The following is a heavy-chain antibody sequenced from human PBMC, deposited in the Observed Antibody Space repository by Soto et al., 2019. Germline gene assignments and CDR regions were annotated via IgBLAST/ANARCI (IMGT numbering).Heavy chain of an antibody. D-gene: IGHD3-22*01. CDR2: ISAYNGNT. CDR1: GYAFTSYG. CDR3: ARGLDSSGYYYNYYYGMDV. J-gene: IGHJ6*02. V-gene: IGHV1-18*01. Sequence: GASVKVCCKASGYAFTSYGISWVRQAPGEGLEWMGWISAYNGNTNYAQKLQGRVTMTTDTSTSTAYMELRSLRSDDTVVYYCARGLDSSGYYYNYYYGMDVRGQGTTVTVSS.